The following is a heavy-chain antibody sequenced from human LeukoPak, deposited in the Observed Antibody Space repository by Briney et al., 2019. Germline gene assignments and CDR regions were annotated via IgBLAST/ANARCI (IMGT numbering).Heavy chain of an antibody. CDR1: GFTFSSYA. V-gene: IGHV3-30*04. D-gene: IGHD2-15*01. CDR3: ACSGYYYYMDV. CDR2: ISYDGSNK. J-gene: IGHJ6*03. Sequence: PGRSLRLSCAASGFTFSSYAMHWVRQAPGKGLEWVAVISYDGSNKYYADSVKGRFTISRDNSKNTLYLQMNSLRAEDTAVYYCACSGYYYYMDVWGKGTTVTISS.